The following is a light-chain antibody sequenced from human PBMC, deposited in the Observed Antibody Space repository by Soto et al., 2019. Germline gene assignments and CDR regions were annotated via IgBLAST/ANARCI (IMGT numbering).Light chain of an antibody. CDR2: AAY. V-gene: IGKV1-9*01. CDR3: QSFNSYPIT. CDR1: HGIISN. Sequence: IQLTQYTYFLSASVGDRVTITCRASHGIISNLAWYQQKPGKAPKLLIYAAYTLQSGVPSRFSGSGSGTEFTLTISILQPEAFSTYYCQSFNSYPITFGQWT. J-gene: IGKJ5*01.